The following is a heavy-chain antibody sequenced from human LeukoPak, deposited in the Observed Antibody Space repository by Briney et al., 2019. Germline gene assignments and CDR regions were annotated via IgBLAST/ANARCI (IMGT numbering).Heavy chain of an antibody. V-gene: IGHV3-21*01. CDR3: ARFETSQVAPLEY. Sequence: WGSLRLSCAASGFTVSSFSMNWVRQAPGQWLDWVGFVSSESIYRIYADSVHGRFSIIRVNAKYSLYLELISLRAEDTAVYYCARFETSQVAPLEYWGQGNLVTVSS. CDR1: GFTVSSFS. D-gene: IGHD5-12*01. J-gene: IGHJ4*02. CDR2: VSSESIYR.